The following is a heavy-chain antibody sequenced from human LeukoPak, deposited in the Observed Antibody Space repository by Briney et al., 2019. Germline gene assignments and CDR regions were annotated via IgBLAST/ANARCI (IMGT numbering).Heavy chain of an antibody. Sequence: GGSLRLSCAASGFTFSNAWRSWVRQAPGKGREWVGRIKSKTDGGTTDYAAPVKGRFTISRDDSKNTLYLQMNSLKTEDTAVYYCTTGGYYLVYYYYYMDVWGKGTTVTVSS. D-gene: IGHD3-22*01. V-gene: IGHV3-15*01. CDR2: IKSKTDGGTT. CDR1: GFTFSNAW. CDR3: TTGGYYLVYYYYYMDV. J-gene: IGHJ6*03.